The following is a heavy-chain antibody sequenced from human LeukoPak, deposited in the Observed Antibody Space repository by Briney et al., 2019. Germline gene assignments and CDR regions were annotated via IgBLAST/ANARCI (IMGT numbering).Heavy chain of an antibody. D-gene: IGHD3-16*01. Sequence: SETLSLTCTVSGVSISSYDWSWIRQPPGKGLEWIGYIYYSGSTNYNPSLKSRLTISVDKSRNQFSLTLRSVTAADTAVYYCARAALGGCFDCWGQGTLVTVSS. J-gene: IGHJ4*02. V-gene: IGHV4-59*01. CDR3: ARAALGGCFDC. CDR1: GVSISSYD. CDR2: IYYSGST.